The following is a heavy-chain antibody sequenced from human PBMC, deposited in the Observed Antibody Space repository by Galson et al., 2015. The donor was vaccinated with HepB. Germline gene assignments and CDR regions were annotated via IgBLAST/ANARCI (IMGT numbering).Heavy chain of an antibody. D-gene: IGHD2-15*01. J-gene: IGHJ6*02. CDR1: GGSISTYY. Sequence: TLSLTCTVSGGSISTYYWSWIRQPPGKGLEWIGYIYYSDSTNYNPSLKSRVTISVDTSKNLFSLKLNSVTAADTAVYYCARGYCSGDTCYEDYYYYGMDVWGQGTTVTVSS. CDR3: ARGYCSGDTCYEDYYYYGMDV. V-gene: IGHV4-59*01. CDR2: IYYSDST.